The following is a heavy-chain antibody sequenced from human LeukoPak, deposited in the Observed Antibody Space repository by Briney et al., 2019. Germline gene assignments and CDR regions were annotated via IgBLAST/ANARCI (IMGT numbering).Heavy chain of an antibody. CDR2: IYYSGST. CDR3: ASTFQGNFDY. CDR1: GGSISSYY. Sequence: PSETLSLTCSVSGGSISSYYWNWIRQPPGKGLEWIGYIYYSGSTKYNPSLKSRVTISVDTSKNQFSLKLSSVTAADMAVYYCASTFQGNFDYWGQGTLVTVSS. V-gene: IGHV4-59*01. J-gene: IGHJ4*02. D-gene: IGHD2/OR15-2a*01.